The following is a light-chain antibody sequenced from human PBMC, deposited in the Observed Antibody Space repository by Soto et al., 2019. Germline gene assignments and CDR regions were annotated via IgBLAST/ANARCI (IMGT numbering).Light chain of an antibody. V-gene: IGKV3-15*01. CDR3: QQYNNWPPRVT. Sequence: EIVMTQSPATLSVSPGERATLSCRASQNVNSNLAWYQQKPGQASRLLIYGASTRATGIPARFSGSGSGTEFTLTISSLQSEDFALYYCQQYNNWPPRVTFGPGTKVHIK. CDR2: GAS. J-gene: IGKJ3*01. CDR1: QNVNSN.